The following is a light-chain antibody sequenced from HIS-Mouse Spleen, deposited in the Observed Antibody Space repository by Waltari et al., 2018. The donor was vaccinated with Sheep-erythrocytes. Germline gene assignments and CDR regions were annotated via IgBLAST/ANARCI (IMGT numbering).Light chain of an antibody. CDR3: SSYAGSNNWV. CDR1: KLGDKY. V-gene: IGLV3-1*01. CDR2: QDS. Sequence: SYELTQPPSVSVSPGQTASITCSGDKLGDKYAGWYQQKPGQSPVLFIYQDSKRPSGIPERFSGSKSGNTASLTVSGLQAEDEADYYCSSYAGSNNWVFGGGTKLTVL. J-gene: IGLJ3*02.